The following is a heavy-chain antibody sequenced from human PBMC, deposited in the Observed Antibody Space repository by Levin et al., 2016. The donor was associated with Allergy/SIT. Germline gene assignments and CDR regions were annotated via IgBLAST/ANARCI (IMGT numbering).Heavy chain of an antibody. Sequence: WVRQAPGQGLEWMGWINPNSGGTNYAQKFQGRVTMTRDTSISTAYMELSRLRSDDTAVYYCARGVRGVASRGWFDPWGQGTLVTVSS. D-gene: IGHD3-10*01. V-gene: IGHV1-2*02. J-gene: IGHJ5*02. CDR3: ARGVRGVASRGWFDP. CDR2: INPNSGGT.